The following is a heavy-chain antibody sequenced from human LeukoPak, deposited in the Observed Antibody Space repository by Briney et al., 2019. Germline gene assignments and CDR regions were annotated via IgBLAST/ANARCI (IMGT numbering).Heavy chain of an antibody. V-gene: IGHV1-69*02. J-gene: IGHJ6*02. CDR2: IIPILGIA. D-gene: IGHD2-15*01. CDR3: ASSSSPNQGYWSGYPSPSYYYYGMDV. Sequence: SVKVSCKASGYTFTGYYMHWVRQAPGQGLEWMGRIIPILGIANYAQKFQGRVTITADKSTSTAYMELSSLRSEDTAVYYCASSSSPNQGYWSGYPSPSYYYYGMDVWGQGTTVTVSS. CDR1: GYTFTGYY.